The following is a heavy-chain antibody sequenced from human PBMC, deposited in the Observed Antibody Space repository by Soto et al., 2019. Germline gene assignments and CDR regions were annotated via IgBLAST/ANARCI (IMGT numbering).Heavy chain of an antibody. D-gene: IGHD5-18*01. CDR2: IWYDGSNK. J-gene: IGHJ4*02. CDR1: GFPFSSYG. V-gene: IGHV3-33*01. Sequence: GGSLRLSCASSGFPFSSYGMHWVRQAPGKGLEWVAVIWYDGSNKYYADSVKGRFTISRDNSKNTLYLQMNSLRAEDTAVYYCARDKEAMVFQFDYWGQGTLVTVSS. CDR3: ARDKEAMVFQFDY.